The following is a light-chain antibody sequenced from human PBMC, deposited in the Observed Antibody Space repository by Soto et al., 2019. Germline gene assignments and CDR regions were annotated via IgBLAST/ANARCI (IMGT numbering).Light chain of an antibody. J-gene: IGKJ4*01. CDR1: QSVSSSY. Sequence: EIVLTQSPGTLSLSPGERATLSCRASQSVSSSYLAWYQQKPGQAPRLLIYGASNRASGIPDRFSGSGSGTDFTLTISRLEAEDFAVYYCQQYATSVATFGGGTKVDIK. CDR2: GAS. V-gene: IGKV3-20*01. CDR3: QQYATSVAT.